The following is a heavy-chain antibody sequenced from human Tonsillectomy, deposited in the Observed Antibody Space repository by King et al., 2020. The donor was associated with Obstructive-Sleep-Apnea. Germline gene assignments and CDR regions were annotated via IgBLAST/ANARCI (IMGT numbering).Heavy chain of an antibody. D-gene: IGHD2-15*01. V-gene: IGHV1-46*03. Sequence: VQLVQSGAEVKKPGASVKVSCKASGYTFTSYYMHWVRQAPGQGLEWMGIINPSGGSTRYAQEFQGRGTMTRDTSTSTVYMELSSLRSEDTAVYYCARGIEGYYYYYYGMDVWGQGTTVTVSS. CDR1: GYTFTSYY. CDR3: ARGIEGYYYYYYGMDV. CDR2: INPSGGST. J-gene: IGHJ6*02.